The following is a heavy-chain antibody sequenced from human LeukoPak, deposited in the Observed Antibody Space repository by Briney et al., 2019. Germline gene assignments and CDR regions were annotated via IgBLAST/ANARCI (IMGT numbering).Heavy chain of an antibody. V-gene: IGHV3-66*01. CDR3: AREAGGDYDDYYYYGMDV. Sequence: PGRSLRLSCAASRFTVSSNYMSCVRQAPGKGMEWVSVTYSGGSTYYADSVKGRITNSRDNSKNTMYLQMNSLRAEDTAVYYCAREAGGDYDDYYYYGMDVWGQGTTVTVSS. CDR2: TYSGGST. CDR1: RFTVSSNY. J-gene: IGHJ6*02. D-gene: IGHD4-17*01.